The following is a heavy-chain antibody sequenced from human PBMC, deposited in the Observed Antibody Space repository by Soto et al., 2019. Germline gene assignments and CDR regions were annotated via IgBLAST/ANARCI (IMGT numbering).Heavy chain of an antibody. V-gene: IGHV4-30-4*01. D-gene: IGHD3-16*01. CDR1: GGSISSGDYY. CDR2: IYYSGST. J-gene: IGHJ3*02. CDR3: ARLSSRMINAFDI. Sequence: QVQLQESGPGLVKPSQTLSLTCTVSGGSISSGDYYWSWIRQPPGKGLEWIGYIYYSGSTYYNPYLNSRVTISVDTSKNQFSRKLSSVTAADTAVYYCARLSSRMINAFDIWGQGTMVTVSS.